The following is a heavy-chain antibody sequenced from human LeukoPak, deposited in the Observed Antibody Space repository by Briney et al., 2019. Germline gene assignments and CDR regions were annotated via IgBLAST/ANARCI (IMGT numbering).Heavy chain of an antibody. V-gene: IGHV1-69*17. J-gene: IGHJ3*02. CDR2: IIPIFGIA. Sequence: ASVKVSFKASGGTFSIYAISWVRQAPGQGLEWMGRIIPIFGIANYAQKFQGRVTITADKSTSTAYMELSSLRSEDTAVYYCARDQYYDSSGYYYRQGAFDIWGQGTMVTVSS. CDR3: ARDQYYDSSGYYYRQGAFDI. D-gene: IGHD3-22*01. CDR1: GGTFSIYA.